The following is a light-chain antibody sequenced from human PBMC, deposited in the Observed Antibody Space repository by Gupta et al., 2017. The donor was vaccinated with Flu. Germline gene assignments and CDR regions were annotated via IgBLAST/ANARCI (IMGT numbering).Light chain of an antibody. V-gene: IGLV1-44*01. Sequence: QSVLAQPPSASGTPGQRVTITCSGSSSNIGSNAVNWYQQVPGTSPKLLIYGSNQRPSGVPDRFAGSKSGTSASLAIRGLQSEDEADHYCAAWDDSLNGHYVFGTGTKVTVL. CDR3: AAWDDSLNGHYV. CDR2: GSN. J-gene: IGLJ1*01. CDR1: SSNIGSNA.